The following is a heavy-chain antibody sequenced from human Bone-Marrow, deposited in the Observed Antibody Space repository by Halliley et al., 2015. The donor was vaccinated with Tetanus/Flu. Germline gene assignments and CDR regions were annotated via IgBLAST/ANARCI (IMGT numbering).Heavy chain of an antibody. J-gene: IGHJ3*01. V-gene: IGHV4-4*02. CDR3: ARDNDSTGYQDY. D-gene: IGHD3-22*01. CDR2: IYHRGPT. Sequence: GWIGKIYHRGPTNHHPPLKGRVPISVDKPKNQFSLKLSSVTAADTAVYYCARDNDSTGYQDYWGPGTAVTVSA.